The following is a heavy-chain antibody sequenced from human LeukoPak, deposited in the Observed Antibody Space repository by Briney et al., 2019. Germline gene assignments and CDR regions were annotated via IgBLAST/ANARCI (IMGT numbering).Heavy chain of an antibody. D-gene: IGHD2-15*01. CDR2: IYSGGST. V-gene: IGHV3-53*01. J-gene: IGHJ5*02. CDR3: ARVQGYCSGGSCDGANWFDP. Sequence: PGGSLRLSCEASGFIVSSSYMSWVRQAPGKGLEWVSVIYSGGSTYYADSVKGRFTISRDNAKNTLYLQMNSLRAEDTAVYYCARVQGYCSGGSCDGANWFDPWGQGTLVTVSS. CDR1: GFIVSSSY.